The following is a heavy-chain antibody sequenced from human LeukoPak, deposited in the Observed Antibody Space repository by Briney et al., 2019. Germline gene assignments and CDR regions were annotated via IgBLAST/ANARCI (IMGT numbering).Heavy chain of an antibody. D-gene: IGHD2-15*01. CDR3: ARDEVVAATGEGDWFDP. Sequence: PGGSLRLSCAASGFTFSSYWMSWVRQAPGKGLEWVANIKQDGSEKYYVDSVKGRFTISRDNAKNSLYLQMNSLRAEDTAVYYCARDEVVAATGEGDWFDPWGQGTLVTVSS. CDR1: GFTFSSYW. CDR2: IKQDGSEK. V-gene: IGHV3-7*03. J-gene: IGHJ5*02.